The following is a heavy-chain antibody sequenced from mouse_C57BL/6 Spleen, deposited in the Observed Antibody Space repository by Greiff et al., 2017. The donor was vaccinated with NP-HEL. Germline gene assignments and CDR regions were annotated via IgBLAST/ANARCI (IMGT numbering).Heavy chain of an antibody. J-gene: IGHJ2*01. Sequence: QVQLKQPGAELVRPGSSVKLSCKASGYTFNSDWMHWVKQRPIQGLEWIGNIDPSDSETHYNQKFKDQATLTVDKSSSTAYMQLSSLTSEDAAVYYCARLTYGSNFDYWGQGTTLTVSS. CDR2: IDPSDSET. V-gene: IGHV1-52*01. CDR3: ARLTYGSNFDY. CDR1: GYTFNSDW. D-gene: IGHD1-1*01.